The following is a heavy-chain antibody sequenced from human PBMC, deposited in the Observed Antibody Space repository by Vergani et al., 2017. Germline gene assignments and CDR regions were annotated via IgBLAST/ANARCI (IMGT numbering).Heavy chain of an antibody. Sequence: EVQLLESGGNLVQPGGSLRLSCAASGFTFTNFAMTWVRQAPGEGLEWVSGISGSGGFTYYADSVKGRFTISRDNSKNTMFLQMNSLRDEDRGVYYCARISGGSAPYLHYWGQGTLVTVAS. D-gene: IGHD2-15*01. CDR2: ISGSGGFT. V-gene: IGHV3-23*01. CDR1: GFTFTNFA. CDR3: ARISGGSAPYLHY. J-gene: IGHJ1*01.